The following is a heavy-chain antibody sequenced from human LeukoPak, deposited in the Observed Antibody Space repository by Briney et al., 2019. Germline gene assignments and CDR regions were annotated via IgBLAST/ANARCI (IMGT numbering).Heavy chain of an antibody. D-gene: IGHD1-26*01. CDR2: ISYDGSDK. Sequence: GGSLRLSCAASGFTFSSYGMHWVRQAPGKGLEWVAVISYDGSDKYYVDFVKGRFTISRDNSKNTLYLQMNSLRAEDTAVYSCAKGAVISGSYYDRFDYWGQGTLVTVSS. CDR1: GFTFSSYG. V-gene: IGHV3-30*18. J-gene: IGHJ4*02. CDR3: AKGAVISGSYYDRFDY.